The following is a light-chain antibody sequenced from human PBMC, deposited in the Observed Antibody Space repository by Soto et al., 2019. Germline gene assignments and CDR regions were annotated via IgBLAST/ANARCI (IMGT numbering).Light chain of an antibody. J-gene: IGKJ1*01. V-gene: IGKV3-11*01. CDR2: DAS. Sequence: EIVLTQSPATLSLSPGERATLSCRASQSVSSYLAWYQQKPGQAPRLLIYDASNRATGIPARFSGSGSGTDFTLNISSLEPEDFPVYYCQQRSNWSWTFGQGTKWIS. CDR1: QSVSSY. CDR3: QQRSNWSWT.